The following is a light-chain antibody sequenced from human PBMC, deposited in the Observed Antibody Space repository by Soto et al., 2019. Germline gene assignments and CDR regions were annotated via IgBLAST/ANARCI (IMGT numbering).Light chain of an antibody. Sequence: DIQMTQSPSTLSASVGDRVTITCRASHSISTWLAWYQQKPGKAPNFLIYKASSLESGVPSRISGSGSGTEFTLTISSLQPDDFATYYCQQYNSYSLTFGGGTKVDIK. CDR2: KAS. CDR3: QQYNSYSLT. J-gene: IGKJ4*01. CDR1: HSISTW. V-gene: IGKV1-5*03.